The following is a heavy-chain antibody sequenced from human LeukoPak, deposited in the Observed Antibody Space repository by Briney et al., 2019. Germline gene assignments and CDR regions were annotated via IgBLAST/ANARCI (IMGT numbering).Heavy chain of an antibody. V-gene: IGHV1-2*02. Sequence: ALVKVCYKAFGYTFTGYYMHWVRQAPGQRLEWLGWINPNSGGTNYAQKLQRRVTMTTDTSTSTAYMELSRLRSDDTAVYYCARSRSPRGYDYDYWGQRTLVTVSS. J-gene: IGHJ4*02. CDR1: GYTFTGYY. CDR2: INPNSGGT. D-gene: IGHD5-12*01. CDR3: ARSRSPRGYDYDY.